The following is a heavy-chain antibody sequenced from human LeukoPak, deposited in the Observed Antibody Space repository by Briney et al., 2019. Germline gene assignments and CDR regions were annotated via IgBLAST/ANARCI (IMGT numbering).Heavy chain of an antibody. CDR3: ARSIYDKRMYYDSWSGQDTDPYFDY. J-gene: IGHJ4*02. V-gene: IGHV3-21*01. CDR2: ISSSSSYI. CDR1: GFTFSRNA. Sequence: GGSLRLSCAASGFTFSRNAMNWVRQAPGKELEWVSSISSSSSYIYYADSVKGRFTISRDNAKNSLYLQMNSLRAEDTAVYYCARSIYDKRMYYDSWSGQDTDPYFDYWGQGTLVTVSS. D-gene: IGHD3-3*01.